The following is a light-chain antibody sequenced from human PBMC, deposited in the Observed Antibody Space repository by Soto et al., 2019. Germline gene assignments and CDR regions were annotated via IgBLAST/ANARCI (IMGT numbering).Light chain of an antibody. CDR2: DAS. Sequence: EIVLTQSPGTLSLSPGERATLSCRASQRVTKNYLAWYRQKLGQAPRLLIDDASRMATGIPDRFSGSGSGTDFTLTISRLEPEDSAVYYCQHCATSPLTFGQGTKVEIK. J-gene: IGKJ1*01. CDR1: QRVTKNY. V-gene: IGKV3-20*01. CDR3: QHCATSPLT.